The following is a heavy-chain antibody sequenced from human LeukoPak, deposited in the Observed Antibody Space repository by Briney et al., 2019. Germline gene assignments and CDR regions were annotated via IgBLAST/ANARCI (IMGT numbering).Heavy chain of an antibody. CDR2: ISGSGGST. CDR1: GFTFSSYA. J-gene: IGHJ2*01. V-gene: IGHV3-23*01. CDR3: SKLPIVVVPAAIPRYCDFDL. D-gene: IGHD2-2*01. Sequence: WGSLRLSCAASGFTFSSYAMSWVRQAPGKGLEWVSAISGSGGSTYYADSVKGRFTISRDNSKNTLYLQMPSLRAEDTAVYYCSKLPIVVVPAAIPRYCDFDLWGRGILVTVSS.